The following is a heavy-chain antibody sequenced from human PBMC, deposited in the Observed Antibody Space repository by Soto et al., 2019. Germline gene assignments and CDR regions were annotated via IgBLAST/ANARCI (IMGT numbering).Heavy chain of an antibody. Sequence: QVQLVESGGGLVEPGGSLRLSCAASGFTFNDYYMNWIRQAPGKGREWISYVSTSGSTVYYADSVKGRLTISMHNAKNSLFLQVNGLRAEDTAVYSCACDQEGGILCWGRGTLVTVSS. J-gene: IGHJ4*02. D-gene: IGHD1-1*01. CDR1: GFTFNDYY. CDR2: VSTSGSTV. V-gene: IGHV3-11*01. CDR3: ACDQEGGILC.